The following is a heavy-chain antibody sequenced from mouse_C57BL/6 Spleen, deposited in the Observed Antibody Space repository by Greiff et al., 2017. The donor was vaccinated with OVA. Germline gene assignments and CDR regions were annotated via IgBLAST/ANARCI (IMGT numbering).Heavy chain of an antibody. CDR3: ARDPHYYGSSFYAMDY. CDR1: GFTFSSYA. D-gene: IGHD1-1*01. J-gene: IGHJ4*01. Sequence: EVQGVESGGGLVKPGGSLKLSCAASGFTFSSYAMSWVRQTPEKRLEWVATISDGGSYTYYPDNVKGRFTISRDNAKNNLYLQMSHLKSEDTAMYYCARDPHYYGSSFYAMDYWGQGTSVTVSS. V-gene: IGHV5-4*01. CDR2: ISDGGSYT.